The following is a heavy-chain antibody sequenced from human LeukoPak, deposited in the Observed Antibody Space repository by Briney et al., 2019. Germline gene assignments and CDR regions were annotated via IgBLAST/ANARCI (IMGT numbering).Heavy chain of an antibody. CDR3: ARDQLVGATSY. J-gene: IGHJ4*02. D-gene: IGHD1-26*01. Sequence: SVKVSCKASGGTFSSYAISWVRQASGQGLEWMGRIIPILGIANYAQKFQGRVTITADKSTSTAYMELSSLRSEDTAVYYCARDQLVGATSYWGQGTLVTVSS. V-gene: IGHV1-69*04. CDR1: GGTFSSYA. CDR2: IIPILGIA.